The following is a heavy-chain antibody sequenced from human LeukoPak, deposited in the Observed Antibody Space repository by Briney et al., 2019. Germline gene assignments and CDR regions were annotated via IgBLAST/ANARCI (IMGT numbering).Heavy chain of an antibody. Sequence: ASVKVSCKASGYTFTSYYMHWVRQAPGQGLEWMGIINPSGGSTSYAQKFQGRVTMTRDMSTSTVYMELSSLRSEDTAVYYCARNTQYYDSSGWFDPWGQGTLVTVSS. V-gene: IGHV1-46*01. CDR3: ARNTQYYDSSGWFDP. CDR2: INPSGGST. J-gene: IGHJ5*02. D-gene: IGHD3-22*01. CDR1: GYTFTSYY.